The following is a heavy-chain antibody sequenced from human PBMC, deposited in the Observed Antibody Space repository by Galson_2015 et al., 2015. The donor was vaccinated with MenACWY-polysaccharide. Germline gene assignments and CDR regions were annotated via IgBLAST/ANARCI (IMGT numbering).Heavy chain of an antibody. J-gene: IGHJ4*02. CDR1: GFTFSTYS. CDR3: ARDSGIAGADDY. V-gene: IGHV3-48*02. D-gene: IGHD6-13*01. Sequence: LRLSCAASGFTFSTYSMTWVRQAPGKGLEWVSYISSSSRTIYYADSVKGRFTISRDNAKSSLYLQMNSLRNEDTAVYYCARDSGIAGADDYWGQGTLVTVSS. CDR2: ISSSSRTI.